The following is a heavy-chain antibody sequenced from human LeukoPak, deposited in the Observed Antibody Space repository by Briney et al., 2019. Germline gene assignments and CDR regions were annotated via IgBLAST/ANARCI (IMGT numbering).Heavy chain of an antibody. CDR1: GFTFSSYS. J-gene: IGHJ4*02. V-gene: IGHV3-48*01. CDR2: IISSSSTI. Sequence: PGGCLRLSCAASGFTFSSYSMNWVRQAPGKGREWVSYIISSSSTIYYADSVKGRFTISRDNAKNSLYLQMNSLRAEDTAVYYCARDVAGLRFLEWPPLQDYWGQGTLVTVSS. D-gene: IGHD3-3*01. CDR3: ARDVAGLRFLEWPPLQDY.